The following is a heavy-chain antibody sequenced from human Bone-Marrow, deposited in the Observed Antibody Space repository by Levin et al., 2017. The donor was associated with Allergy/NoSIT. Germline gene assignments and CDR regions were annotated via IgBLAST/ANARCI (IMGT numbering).Heavy chain of an antibody. CDR2: ISDIGYSI. CDR1: GFSFSSYA. D-gene: IGHD3-3*01. J-gene: IGHJ3*02. CDR3: ATSTDLRAFDS. V-gene: IGHV3-23*01. Sequence: GGSLRLSCAASGFSFSSYAMSWVRQAPGKGLEWVSTISDIGYSIYYADSVKGRLTISRDNSKNTLYPQMNSLRAEDTAVYYCATSTDLRAFDSWGQGTMVTVSS.